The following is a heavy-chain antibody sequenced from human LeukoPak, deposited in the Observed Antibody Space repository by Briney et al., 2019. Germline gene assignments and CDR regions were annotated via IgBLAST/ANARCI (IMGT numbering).Heavy chain of an antibody. V-gene: IGHV1-18*01. D-gene: IGHD3-16*01. CDR1: GYTFTSYG. CDR2: ISAYNGNT. CDR3: ARVDRGNYYMDV. Sequence: ASVKVSCKASGYTFTSYGISWVRQAPGQGLEWMGWISAYNGNTNYAQKLQGRVTMTTDTSTSTAYMELRSLRSDNTAVYYCARVDRGNYYMDVWGKGTTVTVSS. J-gene: IGHJ6*03.